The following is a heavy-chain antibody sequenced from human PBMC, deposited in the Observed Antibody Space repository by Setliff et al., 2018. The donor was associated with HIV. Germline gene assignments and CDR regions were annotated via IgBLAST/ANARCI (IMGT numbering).Heavy chain of an antibody. D-gene: IGHD2-2*01. V-gene: IGHV1-2*02. CDR1: GYTFTVYY. CDR3: ARGELGYCSITSCYAGWFDP. CDR2: INPNSGGT. J-gene: IGHJ5*02. Sequence: ASVKVSCKASGYTFTVYYIHWVRQAPGQGLEWMGWINPNSGGTSYALKFQARVTITRDTSISTAYMELSRLRSDDTAVYYCARGELGYCSITSCYAGWFDPWGLGTLVTVSS.